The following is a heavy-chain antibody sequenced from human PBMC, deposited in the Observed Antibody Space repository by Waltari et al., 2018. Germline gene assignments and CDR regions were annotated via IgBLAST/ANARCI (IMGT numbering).Heavy chain of an antibody. CDR1: GGTFSSYA. CDR3: ARGEGWNYGSGSYGRYFDY. D-gene: IGHD3-10*01. CDR2: IIPILCTA. J-gene: IGHJ4*02. Sequence: QVQLVQSGAEVKKPGSSVKVSCKASGGTFSSYAISWVRQAPGQGLEWMGGIIPILCTAKYAQKFQGRVTITTDESTSTAYMELSSLRSEDTAVYYCARGEGWNYGSGSYGRYFDYWGQGTLVTVSS. V-gene: IGHV1-69*05.